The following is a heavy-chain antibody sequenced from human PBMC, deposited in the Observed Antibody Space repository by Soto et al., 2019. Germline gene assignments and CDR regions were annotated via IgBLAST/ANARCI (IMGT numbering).Heavy chain of an antibody. D-gene: IGHD2-8*01. CDR1: GDSIGNFY. Sequence: PSETLSLTCAISGDSIGNFYWSWIRQPAGKGLESLGRLSASGRTNYSPSLQSRVTMSLDRSKNRFSLRLTSVPAADTAVYFCARGMGRYFDLWGRGTLVTVSS. J-gene: IGHJ2*01. CDR2: LSASGRT. CDR3: ARGMGRYFDL. V-gene: IGHV4-4*07.